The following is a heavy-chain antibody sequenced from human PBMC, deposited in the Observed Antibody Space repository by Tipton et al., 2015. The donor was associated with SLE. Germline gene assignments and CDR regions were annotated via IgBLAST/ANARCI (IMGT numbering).Heavy chain of an antibody. V-gene: IGHV4-31*03. CDR3: ARVDGYNYGWFDP. CDR2: IYFSGST. D-gene: IGHD5-24*01. J-gene: IGHJ5*02. Sequence: TLSLTCTVSGGSINSGSYYWSWIRQHPGKGLEWIGYIYFSGSTYYTPSLKSRVTISVDTSKNQFSLKLSSVTAADTAVHYCARVDGYNYGWFDPWGQGTLVTVSS. CDR1: GGSINSGSYY.